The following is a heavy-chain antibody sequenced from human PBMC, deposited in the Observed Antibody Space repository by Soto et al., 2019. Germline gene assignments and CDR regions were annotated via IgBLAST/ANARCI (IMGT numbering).Heavy chain of an antibody. CDR1: GFTFGSFA. J-gene: IGHJ3*02. V-gene: IGHV3-23*01. D-gene: IGHD3-10*01. Sequence: GGSLRLSCAASGFTFGSFAMTWVRLRPGKGPDWVSVISRSGDTTYYADSVKGRFAISRDNSKNTLYLQMSSLRAEDTAVYYCAKDLSGGTGFYVFDIWGRGTVVTVSS. CDR3: AKDLSGGTGFYVFDI. CDR2: ISRSGDTT.